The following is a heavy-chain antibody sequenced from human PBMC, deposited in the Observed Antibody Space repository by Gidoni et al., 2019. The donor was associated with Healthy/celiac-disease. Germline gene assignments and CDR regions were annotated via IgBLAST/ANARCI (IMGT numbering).Heavy chain of an antibody. Sequence: QVQLQQWGAGLLKPSETLSLTCTVYGGSFSDYFWTWIRQPPGKGLEWIGEINHSGNTNYNPSLKSRVTISVDMSNNQFSLKLISVTASDTAVYYCAIGLIATRPFDYWGQGTLVIVSS. CDR2: INHSGNT. V-gene: IGHV4-34*01. J-gene: IGHJ4*02. D-gene: IGHD6-6*01. CDR1: GGSFSDYF. CDR3: AIGLIATRPFDY.